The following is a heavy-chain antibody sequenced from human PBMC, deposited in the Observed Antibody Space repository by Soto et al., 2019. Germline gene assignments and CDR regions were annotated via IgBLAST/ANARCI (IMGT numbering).Heavy chain of an antibody. Sequence: GAAVKVSCEASGYTFTSYGISWVRQAPGQGLEWMGWIIAYNVNTNYAQKLQGRVTMTTDTSTSIDYMELRSLRSDDTAVYYCARAHTAKLVEYYYYYGMDVWGQGTTVTVSS. CDR2: IIAYNVNT. CDR1: GYTFTSYG. J-gene: IGHJ6*02. CDR3: ARAHTAKLVEYYYYYGMDV. V-gene: IGHV1-18*01. D-gene: IGHD1-1*01.